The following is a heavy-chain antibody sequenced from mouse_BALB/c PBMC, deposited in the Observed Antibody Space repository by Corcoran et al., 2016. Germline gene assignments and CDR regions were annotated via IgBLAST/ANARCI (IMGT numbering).Heavy chain of an antibody. CDR3: AIWYSWFAY. J-gene: IGHJ3*01. CDR2: INPYNGAT. CDR1: GYSFTGYY. V-gene: IGHV1-26*01. Sequence: EVQLQQSGPELVKPGASVKISCKASGYSFTGYYMHWVKQSHVKSLEWIGRINPYNGATSYNQNFKDKASLTVDKSSSTAYMELHSLTSEDSAVDYCAIWYSWFAYWGQGTLVTVSA. D-gene: IGHD2-1*01.